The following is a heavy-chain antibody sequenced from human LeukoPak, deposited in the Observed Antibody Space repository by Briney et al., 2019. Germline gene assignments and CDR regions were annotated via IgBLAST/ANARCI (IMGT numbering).Heavy chain of an antibody. D-gene: IGHD1-26*01. V-gene: IGHV1-2*02. CDR2: INPNSGGT. CDR1: GYTFTSYG. J-gene: IGHJ5*02. Sequence: ASVKVSCKASGYTFTSYGISWVRQAPGQGLEWMGWINPNSGGTNYAQKFQGRVTMTRDTSISTAYMELSRLRSDDTAVYYCAIAAGATTWFDPWGQGILVIVSS. CDR3: AIAAGATTWFDP.